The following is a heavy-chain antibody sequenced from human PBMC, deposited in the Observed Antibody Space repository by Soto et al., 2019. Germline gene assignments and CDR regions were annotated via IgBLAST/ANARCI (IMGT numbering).Heavy chain of an antibody. J-gene: IGHJ6*02. V-gene: IGHV1-3*01. Sequence: ASVKFSCKASGYTFTSYAIHWVRQAPGQRLEWMGWINAGNGNTKYSQNFQGRVTITRDTSASTAYMELSSLRSEDTAIYYCARGAYSSGNYYYYGMDVWGQGTTVTVSS. CDR1: GYTFTSYA. CDR2: INAGNGNT. CDR3: ARGAYSSGNYYYYGMDV. D-gene: IGHD3-10*01.